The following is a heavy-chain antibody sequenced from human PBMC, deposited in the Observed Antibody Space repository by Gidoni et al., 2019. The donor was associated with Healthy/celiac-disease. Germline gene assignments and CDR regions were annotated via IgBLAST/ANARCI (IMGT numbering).Heavy chain of an antibody. Sequence: QVQLQESGPGLVKPSETLSLTCTVSGGSASSGSYYWSWIRQPPGKGLEWIGYIYYSGSTNYNPSLKSRVTISVDTSKNQFSLKPSSVTAADTAVYYCAREGSVVATGGAFDIWGQGTMVTVSS. CDR3: AREGSVVATGGAFDI. V-gene: IGHV4-61*01. CDR2: IYYSGST. D-gene: IGHD5-12*01. CDR1: GGSASSGSYY. J-gene: IGHJ3*02.